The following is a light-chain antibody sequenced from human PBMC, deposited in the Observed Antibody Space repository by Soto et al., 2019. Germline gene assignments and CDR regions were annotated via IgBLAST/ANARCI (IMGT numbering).Light chain of an antibody. CDR2: DAS. CDR1: QSISTF. Sequence: DIQMTQSPSSLSASVGDRVTITCRASQSISTFLNWYQQKPEKAPHLLIYDASTLQSGVPSRFSGSASGTDFTLTISSLQPEDFANYYCQQGYSSPSFGGGTRVENK. J-gene: IGKJ4*01. CDR3: QQGYSSPS. V-gene: IGKV1-39*01.